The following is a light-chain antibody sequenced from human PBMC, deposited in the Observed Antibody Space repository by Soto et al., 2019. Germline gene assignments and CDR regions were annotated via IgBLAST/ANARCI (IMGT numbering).Light chain of an antibody. J-gene: IGKJ4*01. V-gene: IGKV3-20*01. CDR2: GAF. Sequence: EIVLTQSPGTLSLSPGEGATLSCRASQSVSSNNLAWYQQKPGRAPRLLIYGAFNRASDIPHRFSGSGSGTDFTLTISSLQAEDVAVYYCQQYYSTPLTFGGGTKVEIK. CDR1: QSVSSNN. CDR3: QQYYSTPLT.